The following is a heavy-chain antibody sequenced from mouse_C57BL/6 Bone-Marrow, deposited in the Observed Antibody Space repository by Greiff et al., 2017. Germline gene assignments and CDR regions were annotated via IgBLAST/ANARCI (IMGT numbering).Heavy chain of an antibody. Sequence: QVQLQQSGAELVKPGASVKMSCKASGYTFTTYPIEWMKQNHGKSLEWIGNFHPYNDDTKYNQKFKGKATLTVDTSSSTAYMQLSSLTSEDSAVYYCARRGDYWGQGTTLTVSS. CDR2: FHPYNDDT. CDR3: ARRGDY. J-gene: IGHJ2*01. CDR1: GYTFTTYP. V-gene: IGHV1-47*01.